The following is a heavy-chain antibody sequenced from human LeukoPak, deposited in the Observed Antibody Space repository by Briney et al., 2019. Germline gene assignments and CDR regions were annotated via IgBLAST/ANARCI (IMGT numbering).Heavy chain of an antibody. CDR2: ITNGGGGT. J-gene: IGHJ6*03. Sequence: GGSLRLSCAASGFTFSRYAMSWVRQAPGKGLEWVSSITNGGGGTYYADSVKGRFTISRDNFKNTLYVQMNSLRAEDTAVYYCAKGNNYYYMDVWGKGTTVTVSS. CDR3: AKGNNYYYMDV. CDR1: GFTFSRYA. V-gene: IGHV3-23*01.